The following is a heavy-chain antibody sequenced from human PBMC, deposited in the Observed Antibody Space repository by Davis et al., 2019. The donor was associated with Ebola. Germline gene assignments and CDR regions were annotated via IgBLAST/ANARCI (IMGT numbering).Heavy chain of an antibody. D-gene: IGHD5-12*01. J-gene: IGHJ6*02. V-gene: IGHV1-2*04. CDR3: ARDLGLRYDYYGMDV. CDR1: AYTFTGYY. CDR2: LNPNSGGT. Sequence: ASAKVFCKASAYTFTGYYMHWVRQAPGQGLEWLGWLNPNSGGTNYAQKFQGWVTMTRDTSISTAYMELSRLRSDDTAVYYCARDLGLRYDYYGMDVWGQGTTVTVSS.